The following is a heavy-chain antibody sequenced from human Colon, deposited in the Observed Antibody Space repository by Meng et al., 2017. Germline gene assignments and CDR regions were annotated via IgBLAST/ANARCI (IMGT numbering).Heavy chain of an antibody. J-gene: IGHJ4*02. V-gene: IGHV3-74*01. Sequence: GGSLRLSCAASGFTFSSKWMLWVRQAPGKGLVGVARINMDGSTTDYAESVRGRFTVSRDNARNTLYLQMNSLGVDDTAMYYCGRDLPVPHDNGDKIDYWGQGVMVTVSS. CDR1: GFTFSSKW. CDR3: GRDLPVPHDNGDKIDY. D-gene: IGHD4-17*01. CDR2: INMDGSTT.